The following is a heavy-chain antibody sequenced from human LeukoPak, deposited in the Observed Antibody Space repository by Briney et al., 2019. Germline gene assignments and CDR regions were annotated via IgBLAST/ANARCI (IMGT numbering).Heavy chain of an antibody. Sequence: QPGGSLRLSCAASGFTFSSYAMSWVRQAPGKGLEWVSAISGSGGSTYYAASVKGRFTISRDNSKNTLYLQMNSLRAEDTAVYYCAKSRGYDFWSGYNYYFDYWGQGTLVTVSS. D-gene: IGHD3-3*01. V-gene: IGHV3-23*01. CDR2: ISGSGGST. CDR3: AKSRGYDFWSGYNYYFDY. CDR1: GFTFSSYA. J-gene: IGHJ4*02.